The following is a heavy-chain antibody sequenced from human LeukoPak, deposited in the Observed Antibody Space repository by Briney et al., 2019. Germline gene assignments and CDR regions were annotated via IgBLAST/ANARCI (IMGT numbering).Heavy chain of an antibody. CDR2: INPNSGGT. V-gene: IGHV1-2*02. CDR1: GYTFTGYY. Sequence: ASVTVSCKASGYTFTGYYMHWVRQAPGQGLEWMGWINPNSGGTNYAQKFQGRVTMTRDTSISTAYMELSRLRSDDTAVYYCARDQGSSSSNWFDPWGQGTLVTVSS. D-gene: IGHD6-13*01. J-gene: IGHJ5*02. CDR3: ARDQGSSSSNWFDP.